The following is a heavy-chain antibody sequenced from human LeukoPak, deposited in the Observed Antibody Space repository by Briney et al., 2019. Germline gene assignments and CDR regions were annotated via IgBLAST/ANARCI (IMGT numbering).Heavy chain of an antibody. Sequence: PGGSLRLSCAASGFTFDDYAMHWVRQAPGKGLEWVSGISWNSGSIGYADSVKGRFAISRDNSKNTLYLQMNSLRAEDTAVYYCAQADDFWSGLDYWGQGTLVTVSS. CDR1: GFTFDDYA. CDR3: AQADDFWSGLDY. D-gene: IGHD3-3*01. V-gene: IGHV3-9*01. J-gene: IGHJ4*02. CDR2: ISWNSGSI.